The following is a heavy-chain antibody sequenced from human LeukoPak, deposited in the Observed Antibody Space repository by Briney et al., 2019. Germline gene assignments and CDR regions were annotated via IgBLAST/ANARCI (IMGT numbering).Heavy chain of an antibody. CDR2: ISYDGSNK. J-gene: IGHJ6*02. Sequence: GGSLRLSCAASGFTFSSYGMHWVRQAPGKGLEWVAVISYDGSNKYYADSVKGRFTISRDNSKNTLYLQMNSLRAEDTAVYYCAKGRSSGWSSSGMDVWGQGTTVTISS. D-gene: IGHD6-19*01. CDR1: GFTFSSYG. V-gene: IGHV3-30*18. CDR3: AKGRSSGWSSSGMDV.